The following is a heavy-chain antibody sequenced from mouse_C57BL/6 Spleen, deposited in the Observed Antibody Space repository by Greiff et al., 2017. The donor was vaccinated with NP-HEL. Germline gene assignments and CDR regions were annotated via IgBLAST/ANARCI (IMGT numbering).Heavy chain of an antibody. Sequence: DVHLVESGGGLVQPGGSLSLSCAASGFTFTDYYMSWVRQPPGKALEWLGFIRNKANGYTTEYSASVKGRFTISRDNSQSILYLQMNALRAEDSATYYCARSIYYDYDGLLAYWGQGTLVTVSA. J-gene: IGHJ3*01. V-gene: IGHV7-3*01. CDR3: ARSIYYDYDGLLAY. D-gene: IGHD2-4*01. CDR2: IRNKANGYTT. CDR1: GFTFTDYY.